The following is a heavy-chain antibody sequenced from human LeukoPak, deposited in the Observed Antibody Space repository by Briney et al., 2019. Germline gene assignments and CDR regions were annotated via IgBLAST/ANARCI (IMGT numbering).Heavy chain of an antibody. V-gene: IGHV3-7*01. CDR2: IKEDGSER. CDR3: ARYTVPFCGGDCYSQFLDY. Sequence: PGGSLRLSCAASGFTFTAFWMSWVRRAPGKGLEWVGNIKEDGSERHYVDSVKGRFTISRDNAENSLYLQMSSLRVEDTAVYYCARYTVPFCGGDCYSQFLDYWGQGALVTVSP. J-gene: IGHJ4*02. D-gene: IGHD2-21*01. CDR1: GFTFTAFW.